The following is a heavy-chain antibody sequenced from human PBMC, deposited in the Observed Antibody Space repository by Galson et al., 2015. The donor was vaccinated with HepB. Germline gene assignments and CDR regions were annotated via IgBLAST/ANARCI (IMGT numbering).Heavy chain of an antibody. Sequence: SLRLSCAASGFTIKNSYLSWVRQAPGKGLEWVSMIYNDDITDYADSVKGRFTISRDNSKNTVYLQMNSLRAEDTAVYYCAANNYDRSGHNGPFFDYWGQGTLVTVSS. CDR2: IYNDDIT. J-gene: IGHJ4*02. V-gene: IGHV3-53*01. D-gene: IGHD3-22*01. CDR3: AANNYDRSGHNGPFFDY. CDR1: GFTIKNSY.